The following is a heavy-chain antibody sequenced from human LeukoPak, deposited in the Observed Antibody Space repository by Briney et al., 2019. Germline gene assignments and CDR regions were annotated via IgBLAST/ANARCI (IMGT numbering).Heavy chain of an antibody. V-gene: IGHV1-69*13. Sequence: ASVKVSCKASGGTFSSYAISWVRQAPGQGLEWMGGVIPIFGTANYAQKFQGRVTITADESTSTAYMELSSLRSEDTAVYYCARDSRNTYYYDSSGYTYFDYWGQGTLVTVSS. CDR2: VIPIFGTA. CDR3: ARDSRNTYYYDSSGYTYFDY. J-gene: IGHJ4*02. CDR1: GGTFSSYA. D-gene: IGHD3-22*01.